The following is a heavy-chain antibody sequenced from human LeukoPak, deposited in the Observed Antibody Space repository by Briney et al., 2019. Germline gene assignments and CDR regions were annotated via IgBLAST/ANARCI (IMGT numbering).Heavy chain of an antibody. D-gene: IGHD6-19*01. CDR1: GFTFSSYA. CDR2: ITGSGGDT. V-gene: IGHV3-23*01. Sequence: GGSLRLSCAASGFTFSSYAMSWVRQAPGKGLEWVSAITGSGGDTYYADSVKGRFTISRDNAKNSLYLQMNSLRAEDTAVYYCARGLAVAGDYWGQGTLVTVSS. CDR3: ARGLAVAGDY. J-gene: IGHJ4*02.